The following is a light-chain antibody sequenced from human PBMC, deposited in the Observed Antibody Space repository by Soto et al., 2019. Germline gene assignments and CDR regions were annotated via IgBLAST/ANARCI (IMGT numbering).Light chain of an antibody. V-gene: IGLV3-21*02. CDR1: NIGSKS. CDR3: QVWDYDTDHFV. Sequence: SYELTQAPSVSVAPGQTARIGCGGDNIGSKSVHWYQQRPGQAPVLVVYADSDRPSGIPERFSGSNPGNTVTLTISRVEAGDEADYYCQVWDYDTDHFVFGPGTKLTVL. J-gene: IGLJ1*01. CDR2: ADS.